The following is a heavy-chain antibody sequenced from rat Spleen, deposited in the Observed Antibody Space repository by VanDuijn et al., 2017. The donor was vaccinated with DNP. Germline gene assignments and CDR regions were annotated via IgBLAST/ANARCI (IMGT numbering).Heavy chain of an antibody. Sequence: EVQLVESGGGLVQPGRSMKLSCVASGFTFSHYYMAWVRQAPRKGLEWVASISTGGDAPYYGDSVKGRFTISRDNAKSTLYLQMNSFRSEDMATYYCVRWNSGHFDYWGQGVMVTVSS. V-gene: IGHV5-22*01. CDR3: VRWNSGHFDY. J-gene: IGHJ2*01. D-gene: IGHD4-3*01. CDR2: ISTGGDAP. CDR1: GFTFSHYY.